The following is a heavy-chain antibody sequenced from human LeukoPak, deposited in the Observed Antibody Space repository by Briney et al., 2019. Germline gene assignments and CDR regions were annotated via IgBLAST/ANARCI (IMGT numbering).Heavy chain of an antibody. Sequence: PGGSLRLSCAASGFTFSTYWMSWVRQAPGKGLEWVANIKHDGSEKYYVDSVKGRFTISRDNAKNSLYLQMNNLRGEDTAVYYCARDKIVGATHFDYWGQGTLVTVSS. CDR1: GFTFSTYW. CDR2: IKHDGSEK. CDR3: ARDKIVGATHFDY. V-gene: IGHV3-7*01. J-gene: IGHJ4*02. D-gene: IGHD1-26*01.